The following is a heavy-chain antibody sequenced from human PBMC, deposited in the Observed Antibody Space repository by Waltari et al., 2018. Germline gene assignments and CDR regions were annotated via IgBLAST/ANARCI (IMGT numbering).Heavy chain of an antibody. CDR1: GGSISSYY. V-gene: IGHV4-59*01. Sequence: QVQLQESGPGLVKPSETLSLTCTVSGGSISSYYWSWIRQPPGKGLEWIGYIYYSGITNYNPALKVRVTISVDTSKNQFSLKLSSVTTADTAVYYCARVDHYDILTGYHPAGYFQHWGQGTLVTVSS. CDR3: ARVDHYDILTGYHPAGYFQH. J-gene: IGHJ1*01. CDR2: IYYSGIT. D-gene: IGHD3-9*01.